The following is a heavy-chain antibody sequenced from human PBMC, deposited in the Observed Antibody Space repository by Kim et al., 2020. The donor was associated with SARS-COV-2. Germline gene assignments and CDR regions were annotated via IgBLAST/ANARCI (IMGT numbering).Heavy chain of an antibody. D-gene: IGHD6-13*01. Sequence: GGSLRLSCAASGFTFSSYGMHWVRQAPGKGLEWVAVIWYDGSNKYYADSVKGRFTLSRDNSKNTLYLQMNSLRAEDTAVYYCARDVRSIAAAGEIVHWGQGTLVTVSS. CDR3: ARDVRSIAAAGEIVH. CDR1: GFTFSSYG. CDR2: IWYDGSNK. V-gene: IGHV3-33*08. J-gene: IGHJ4*02.